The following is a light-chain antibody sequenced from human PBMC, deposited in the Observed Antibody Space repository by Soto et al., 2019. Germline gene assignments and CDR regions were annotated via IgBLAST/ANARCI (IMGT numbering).Light chain of an antibody. CDR3: MQTLQTWT. V-gene: IGKV2-28*01. CDR2: LGS. J-gene: IGKJ1*01. CDR1: QSLLHSSGSNY. Sequence: EIVMTQSPLSLSVTPGEPASISCRSSQSLLHSSGSNYLDWYLQKPGQSPQLLISLGSNRASGVPDRFSGSGSGTDFTLKISRGEAEDVGVYYCMQTLQTWTFGQGTKVEIK.